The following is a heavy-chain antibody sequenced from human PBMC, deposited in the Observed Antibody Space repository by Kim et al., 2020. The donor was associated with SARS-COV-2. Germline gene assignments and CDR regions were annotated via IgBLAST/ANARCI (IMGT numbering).Heavy chain of an antibody. CDR3: ARSLYYYGTPHPQKQNWFDP. J-gene: IGHJ5*02. D-gene: IGHD3-10*01. V-gene: IGHV5-10-1*01. CDR2: IDPSDSYT. CDR1: GYSFTSYW. Sequence: GESLKISCKGSGYSFTSYWISWVHQMPGKGLEWMGRIDPSDSYTNYSPSFQGHVTISADKSISTAYLQWSSLKASDTAMYYCARSLYYYGTPHPQKQNWFDPWGQGTLVTVSS.